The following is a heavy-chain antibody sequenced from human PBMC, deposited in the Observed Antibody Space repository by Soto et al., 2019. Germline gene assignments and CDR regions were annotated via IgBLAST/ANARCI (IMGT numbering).Heavy chain of an antibody. D-gene: IGHD3-22*01. CDR3: ARGKVNYYDSSGYYTFDY. V-gene: IGHV4-59*01. CDR1: GGSISSYY. Sequence: SETLSLTCTVSGGSISSYYWSWIRQPPGKGLEWIGYIYYSGSTNYNPSLKSRVTISVDTSKNQFSLKLSSVTAADTAVYYCARGKVNYYDSSGYYTFDYWGQGTLVTVSS. CDR2: IYYSGST. J-gene: IGHJ4*02.